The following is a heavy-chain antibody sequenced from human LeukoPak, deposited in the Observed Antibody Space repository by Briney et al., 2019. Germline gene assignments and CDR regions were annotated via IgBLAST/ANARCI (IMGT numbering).Heavy chain of an antibody. D-gene: IGHD3-22*01. CDR2: VPNDRRNN. J-gene: IGHJ4*02. V-gene: IGHV3-30*03. Sequence: GGSLRLSCAASGFTFSSYGMHWVRQAPGKGLEWVAVVPNDRRNNYYAESVKGRFTISRDNSKNTLYLQMNSLRTEDTAVYYCATSRDFYDTSGYYPYYFDCWGQGTLVTVSS. CDR1: GFTFSSYG. CDR3: ATSRDFYDTSGYYPYYFDC.